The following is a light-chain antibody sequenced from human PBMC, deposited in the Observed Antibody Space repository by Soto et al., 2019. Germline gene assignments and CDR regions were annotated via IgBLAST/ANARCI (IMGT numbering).Light chain of an antibody. CDR1: QNIHNW. Sequence: DIPMTQSPSTLSASVGDRVTITCRASQNIHNWLAWYQQKPGKAPKLLVYDASSLESGVPSRFSGSGSGTEFTLTISSLQPDDFATYYCQQYNSSPFTFGPGTKVDIK. J-gene: IGKJ3*01. CDR3: QQYNSSPFT. V-gene: IGKV1-5*01. CDR2: DAS.